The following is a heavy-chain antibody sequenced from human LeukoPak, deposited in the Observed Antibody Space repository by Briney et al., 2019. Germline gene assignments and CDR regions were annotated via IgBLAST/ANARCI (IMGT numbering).Heavy chain of an antibody. Sequence: ASVKVSCKASGYTFTSYGISWVRQAPGQGLEWMGWISAYNGNTNYAQKLQGRVTMTTDTSTSTAYMELRSLRSDDTAVYYCARKEKASSGWYRSYYYGMDVWGQGTTVTVSS. V-gene: IGHV1-18*01. CDR1: GYTFTSYG. CDR3: ARKEKASSGWYRSYYYGMDV. CDR2: ISAYNGNT. J-gene: IGHJ6*02. D-gene: IGHD6-19*01.